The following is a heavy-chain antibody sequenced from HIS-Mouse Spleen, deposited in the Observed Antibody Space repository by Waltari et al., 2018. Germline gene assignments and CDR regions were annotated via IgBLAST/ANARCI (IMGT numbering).Heavy chain of an antibody. V-gene: IGHV5-51*03. J-gene: IGHJ1*01. CDR1: GYSFTSYW. D-gene: IGHD6-13*01. Sequence: EVQLVQSGAEVKKPGESLKISCKGSGYSFTSYWIGWVRQMPGKGLEWRGIIYPGDSDTRYSPSFQGQVTISADKSISTAYLQWSSLKASDTAMYYCARLRYSSSWLEYFQHWGQGTLVTVSS. CDR2: IYPGDSDT. CDR3: ARLRYSSSWLEYFQH.